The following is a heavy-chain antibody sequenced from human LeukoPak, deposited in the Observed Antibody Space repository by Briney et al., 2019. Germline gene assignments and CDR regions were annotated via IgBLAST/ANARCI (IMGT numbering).Heavy chain of an antibody. CDR2: IRYDGNNK. CDR3: AKGYGDLVAFDI. D-gene: IGHD4-17*01. J-gene: IGHJ3*02. Sequence: PGGSLRLSCAASGFTFSSYGMDWVRQAPGKGLEWVAFIRYDGNNKDYADSVKGRFTISRDNSKNTLCLQMNSLRVEDTAVYYCAKGYGDLVAFDIWGQGTMVTVSS. CDR1: GFTFSSYG. V-gene: IGHV3-30*02.